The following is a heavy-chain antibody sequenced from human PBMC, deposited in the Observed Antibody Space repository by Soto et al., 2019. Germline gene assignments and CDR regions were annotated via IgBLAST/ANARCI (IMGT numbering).Heavy chain of an antibody. J-gene: IGHJ4*02. D-gene: IGHD3-10*01. CDR2: INHSGST. CDR3: ARGRGTMVRGAPYYFDY. Sequence: QVQLQQWGAGLLKPSETLSLTCAVSGGSVSGYYWSWIRRPPRKGLVGIGEINHSGSTNYNPSLKSRFTISVDTSQNQFSLKLSSVTAADTAVYYCARGRGTMVRGAPYYFDYWGQGTLVTVSS. V-gene: IGHV4-34*01. CDR1: GGSVSGYY.